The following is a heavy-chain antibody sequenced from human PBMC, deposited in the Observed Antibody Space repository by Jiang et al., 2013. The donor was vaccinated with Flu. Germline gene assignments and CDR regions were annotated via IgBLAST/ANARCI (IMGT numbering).Heavy chain of an antibody. CDR1: GFTFSSYG. Sequence: QLLESGGGVVQPGRSLRLSCAASGFTFSSYGMHWVRQAPGKGLEWVAVIWYDGSNKYYADSVKGRFTISRDNSKNTLYLQMNSLRAEDTAVYYCARGSWGYDSTHLFDYWGQGTLVTVSS. CDR2: IWYDGSNK. V-gene: IGHV3-33*08. CDR3: ARGSWGYDSTHLFDY. J-gene: IGHJ4*02. D-gene: IGHD5-12*01.